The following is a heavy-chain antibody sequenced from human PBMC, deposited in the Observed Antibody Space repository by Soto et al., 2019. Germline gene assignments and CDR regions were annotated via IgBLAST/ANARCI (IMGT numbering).Heavy chain of an antibody. D-gene: IGHD3-22*01. J-gene: IGHJ6*02. V-gene: IGHV4-59*01. CDR3: ARDPRGYYYDSSGYNKPGGYYYGMDV. Sequence: SETLSLTCTVSSDSISNYYWSWIRQPPGKGLEWIGYIYYSGSTNYNPSLKSRVTISVDTSKNQFSLKLSSVTAADTAVYYCARDPRGYYYDSSGYNKPGGYYYGMDVWGQGTTVTVS. CDR1: SDSISNYY. CDR2: IYYSGST.